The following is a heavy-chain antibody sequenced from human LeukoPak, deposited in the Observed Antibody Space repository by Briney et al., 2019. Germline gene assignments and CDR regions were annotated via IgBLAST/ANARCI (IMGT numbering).Heavy chain of an antibody. CDR3: AKEPLGYSYGYFAY. J-gene: IGHJ4*02. CDR2: ISGSGGST. CDR1: GFTFGNYA. D-gene: IGHD5-18*01. Sequence: PGGSLRLSCAASGFTFGNYAMSWVPQAPGKGLECVSTISGSGGSTYYADSVKGRFTISRDNSKNTLYLQMNSLRAEDTAVFYCAKEPLGYSYGYFAYWGQGTLVPVSS. V-gene: IGHV3-23*01.